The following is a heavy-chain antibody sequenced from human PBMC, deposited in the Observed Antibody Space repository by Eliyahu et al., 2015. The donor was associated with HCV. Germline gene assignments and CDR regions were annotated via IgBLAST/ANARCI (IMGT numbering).Heavy chain of an antibody. CDR2: IYPGRGNT. J-gene: IGHJ4*02. V-gene: IGHV1-46*03. Sequence: QVQLVQSGAEVKKPGASVXVSCRTSGFTFTTSSIHWVRLAPGRGLEWMGKIYPGRGNTNYAQTFQGRLSMTRDTSTRTVYMELSSLASDDTAVYYCTRGRNDAWDFWGQGTPVTVSS. D-gene: IGHD1-26*01. CDR1: GFTFTTSS. CDR3: TRGRNDAWDF.